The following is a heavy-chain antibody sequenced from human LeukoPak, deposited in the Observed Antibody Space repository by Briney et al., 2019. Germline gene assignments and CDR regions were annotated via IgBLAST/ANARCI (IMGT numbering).Heavy chain of an antibody. CDR3: ARGRTTVRDFDY. CDR1: GGSFSSYY. CDR2: INHSGST. J-gene: IGHJ4*02. Sequence: SHTLALTCAVYGGSFSSYYWSWIRQPPGKGLEWIGEINHSGSTNYNPSLKSRVTISVDTSKNQFSLKLSSVTAADTAVYYCARGRTTVRDFDYWGQGTLVTVSS. V-gene: IGHV4-34*01. D-gene: IGHD4-17*01.